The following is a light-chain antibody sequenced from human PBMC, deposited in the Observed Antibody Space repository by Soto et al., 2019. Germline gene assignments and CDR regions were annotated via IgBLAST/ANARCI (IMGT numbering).Light chain of an antibody. CDR2: GNI. V-gene: IGLV1-40*01. CDR3: QSYDSSLGGSKGV. Sequence: QLVLTQPPSMSGAPGQRVTISCTGSSSDIGAGYDVHWYQQFPGTAPKLLIYGNINRPSGVPDRFSGSKSGTSASLAITGLQAEDEADYYCQSYDSSLGGSKGVFGGGTKVTVL. J-gene: IGLJ3*02. CDR1: SSDIGAGYD.